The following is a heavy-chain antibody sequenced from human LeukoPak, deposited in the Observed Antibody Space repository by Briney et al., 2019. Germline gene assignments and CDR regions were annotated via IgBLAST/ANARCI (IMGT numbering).Heavy chain of an antibody. CDR3: AKDMGGRYYYDSSGEIDY. V-gene: IGHV3-9*01. CDR2: ISCNSGSI. D-gene: IGHD3-22*01. J-gene: IGHJ4*02. CDR1: GFTFDDYA. Sequence: GGSLRLSCAASGFTFDDYAMHWVRQAPGKGLEWVSGISCNSGSIGYADSVKGRFTISRDNAKNSLYLQMNSLRAEDTALYYCAKDMGGRYYYDSSGEIDYWGQGTLVTVSS.